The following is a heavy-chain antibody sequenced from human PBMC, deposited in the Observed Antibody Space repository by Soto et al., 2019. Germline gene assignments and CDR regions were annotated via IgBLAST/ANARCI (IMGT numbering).Heavy chain of an antibody. J-gene: IGHJ4*02. Sequence: QVQLQQWGAGLLKPSETLSLTCAVYGGSFSGYYWSWIRQPPGKGLEWIGEINHSGSTNYNPSLKSRVTIAVGTSKNKFSLKLSSVTAADTAVYYCARGQRWITMVRGALYFDYWGQGTLVTVSS. CDR1: GGSFSGYY. V-gene: IGHV4-34*01. D-gene: IGHD3-10*01. CDR3: ARGQRWITMVRGALYFDY. CDR2: INHSGST.